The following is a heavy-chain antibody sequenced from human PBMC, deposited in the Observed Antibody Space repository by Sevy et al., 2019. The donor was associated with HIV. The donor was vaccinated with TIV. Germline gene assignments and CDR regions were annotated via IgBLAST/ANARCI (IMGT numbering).Heavy chain of an antibody. D-gene: IGHD5-12*01. CDR3: ARVDEQRWLRLYYFDY. Sequence: GGSLRLSCAASGFTFSNCAMHWVRQAPGKGLEWVAVISYDGSNKYYADSVKGRFTISRDNSKNTLHLQMNSLRAEDTAVYYCARVDEQRWLRLYYFDYWGQGTLVTVSS. J-gene: IGHJ4*02. CDR1: GFTFSNCA. CDR2: ISYDGSNK. V-gene: IGHV3-30*04.